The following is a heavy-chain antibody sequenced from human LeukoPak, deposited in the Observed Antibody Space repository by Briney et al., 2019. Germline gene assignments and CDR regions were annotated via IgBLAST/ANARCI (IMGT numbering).Heavy chain of an antibody. D-gene: IGHD3-3*01. V-gene: IGHV3-21*01. CDR1: GFTFSSYS. Sequence: GGSLRLSCAASGFTFSSYSMNWVRQAPGKGLEWVSSISSSSSYIYYADSVKGRFTISRDNAKNSLYLQMNSLRAEDTAVYYCAREIQRRDFWSGYYPACYGMDVWGQGTTVTVSS. CDR2: ISSSSSYI. CDR3: AREIQRRDFWSGYYPACYGMDV. J-gene: IGHJ6*02.